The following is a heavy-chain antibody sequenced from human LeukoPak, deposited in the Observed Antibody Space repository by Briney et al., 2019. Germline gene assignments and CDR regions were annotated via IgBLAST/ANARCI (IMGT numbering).Heavy chain of an antibody. D-gene: IGHD6-6*01. Sequence: PSETLSLTCTVSGGSISSYYWSWIRQPPGKGLEWIGDIYYSGSTNYNPSLKSRVTISVDTSKNQFSLKLSSVTAADTAVYYCARLHSSSYYYGMDVWGQGTTVTVSS. V-gene: IGHV4-59*01. CDR1: GGSISSYY. CDR2: IYYSGST. CDR3: ARLHSSSYYYGMDV. J-gene: IGHJ6*02.